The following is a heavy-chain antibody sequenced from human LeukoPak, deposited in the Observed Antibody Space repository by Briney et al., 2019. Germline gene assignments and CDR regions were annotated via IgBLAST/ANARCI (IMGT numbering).Heavy chain of an antibody. D-gene: IGHD3-22*01. Sequence: SETLSPTSTVSGGSISGSTYYWGWIRQPPGKGLEWIGTIYHSGPTHYNPSLKSRVTISVDTSKNQFALKFTSLTAADTAVYYCARHYPTYEPNWYFDLWGRGTLVTVSS. CDR3: ARHYPTYEPNWYFDL. J-gene: IGHJ2*01. V-gene: IGHV4-39*01. CDR1: GGSISGSTYY. CDR2: IYHSGPT.